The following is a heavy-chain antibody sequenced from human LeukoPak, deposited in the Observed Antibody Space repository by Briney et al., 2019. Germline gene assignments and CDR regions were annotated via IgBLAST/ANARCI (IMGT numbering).Heavy chain of an antibody. Sequence: SETLSLTCTVSGGSISSYYWSWIRQPPGKGLERIGRIYTSGSTNYNPSLKSRVTISVDTSKNQFSLKLSSVTAADTAVYYCARAVNVVVPAAPRYYYYYYMDVWGKGTTVTISS. J-gene: IGHJ6*03. CDR2: IYTSGST. D-gene: IGHD2-2*01. V-gene: IGHV4-4*08. CDR1: GGSISSYY. CDR3: ARAVNVVVPAAPRYYYYYYMDV.